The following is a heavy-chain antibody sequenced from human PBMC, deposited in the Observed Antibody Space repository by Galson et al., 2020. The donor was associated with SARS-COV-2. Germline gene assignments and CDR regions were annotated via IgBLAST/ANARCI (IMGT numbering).Heavy chain of an antibody. CDR1: GYTFTSYG. D-gene: IGHD4-17*01. Sequence: ASVKVSCKASGYTFTSYGISWVRQAPGQGLEWMGWISAYNGNTKHAQNFHGRVTMTTETSTSTAYMELRSLRSDDTAVYYCARDQVTTVTTGYYYYYGMDVWGQGTTVTVSS. V-gene: IGHV1-18*04. J-gene: IGHJ6*02. CDR2: ISAYNGNT. CDR3: ARDQVTTVTTGYYYYYGMDV.